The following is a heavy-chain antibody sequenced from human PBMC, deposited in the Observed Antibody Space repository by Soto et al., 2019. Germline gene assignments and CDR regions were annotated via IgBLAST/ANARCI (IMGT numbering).Heavy chain of an antibody. CDR1: GFTFSSYS. Sequence: GGSLRLSCAASGFTFSSYSMSWVRQAPGKGLEWVSAISGSGGSTYYAASVKGRFTISRDNSKNTLYLQMNSLRAEDTAVYYCAKPNPLRYFDWYPAPLDYWGQGTLVTVSS. D-gene: IGHD3-9*01. CDR3: AKPNPLRYFDWYPAPLDY. J-gene: IGHJ4*02. V-gene: IGHV3-23*01. CDR2: ISGSGGST.